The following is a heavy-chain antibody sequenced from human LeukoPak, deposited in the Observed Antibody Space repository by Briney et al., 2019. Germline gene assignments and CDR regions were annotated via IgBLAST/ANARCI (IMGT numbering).Heavy chain of an antibody. CDR3: TTAVPYSSGWYDYYGMDV. D-gene: IGHD6-19*01. Sequence: PGGSLRLSCAASGFTFSNAWMSWVRQAPGKGLEWVGRIKSKTDGGTTDYAAPVKGRFTISRDDSKNTLYLQMNSLKTEDTAVYYCTTAVPYSSGWYDYYGMDVWGQGTTVTVSS. J-gene: IGHJ6*02. CDR2: IKSKTDGGTT. V-gene: IGHV3-15*01. CDR1: GFTFSNAW.